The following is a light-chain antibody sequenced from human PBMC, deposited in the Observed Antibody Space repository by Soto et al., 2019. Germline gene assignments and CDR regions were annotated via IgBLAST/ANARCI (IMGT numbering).Light chain of an antibody. CDR1: QSFSSSY. CDR3: QQYNNWPET. J-gene: IGKJ1*01. Sequence: EIVLTQSPGTLSLSPGERATLSCRASQSFSSSYLAWYQQKPGQAPRLLIYGASTRATGIPDRFIGSGSGPEFTLTISSLQSEDFAVYYCQQYNNWPETFGQGTKVDIK. CDR2: GAS. V-gene: IGKV3D-15*01.